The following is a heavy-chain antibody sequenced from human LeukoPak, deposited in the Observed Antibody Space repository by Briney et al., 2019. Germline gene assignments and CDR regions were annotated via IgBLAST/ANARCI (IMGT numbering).Heavy chain of an antibody. CDR1: GFTFSSYG. Sequence: PGGSLRLSCAASGFTFSSYGMHWVRQAPGKGLEWVAVISYDGSNKYYADSVKGRFTISRDNSKNTLYLQMNSLRAEDTAVYYCAEDPDGSGSYSYYFDYWGQGTLVTVSS. V-gene: IGHV3-30*18. D-gene: IGHD3-10*01. CDR2: ISYDGSNK. CDR3: AEDPDGSGSYSYYFDY. J-gene: IGHJ4*02.